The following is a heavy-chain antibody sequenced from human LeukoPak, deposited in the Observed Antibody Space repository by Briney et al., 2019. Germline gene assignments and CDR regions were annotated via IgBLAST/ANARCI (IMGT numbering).Heavy chain of an antibody. V-gene: IGHV3-23*01. Sequence: GGSLRLSCAASGFTFSDYALSCVRQAPGKGLEWVSAVSGNDATTFYADSVKGRFTISRDNSKNTLYLQMNSLRAEDTAVYYCAKHLWRDLLWFGEGYYFGYWGQGSLVTVSS. CDR3: AKHLWRDLLWFGEGYYFGY. J-gene: IGHJ4*02. CDR2: VSGNDATT. D-gene: IGHD3-10*01. CDR1: GFTFSDYA.